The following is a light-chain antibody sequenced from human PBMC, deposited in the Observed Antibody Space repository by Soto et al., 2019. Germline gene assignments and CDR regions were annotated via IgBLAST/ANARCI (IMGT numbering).Light chain of an antibody. CDR3: QQYSSSPLT. V-gene: IGKV3-20*01. CDR2: DAS. CDR1: QSVNNNY. Sequence: EIVLTHSPGTLSLSPGERAALSCRASQSVNNNYLAWYQQKPGQAPRLVIYDASNRATGIPDRFSASGSGTDFTLTISRLEPEDFAVYYCQQYSSSPLTFGQGTKVDI. J-gene: IGKJ1*01.